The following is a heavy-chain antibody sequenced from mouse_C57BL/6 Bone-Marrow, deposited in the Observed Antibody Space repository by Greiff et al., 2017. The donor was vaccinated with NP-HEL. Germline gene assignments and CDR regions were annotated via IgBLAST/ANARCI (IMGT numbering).Heavy chain of an antibody. Sequence: EVQLQQSGPELVKPGASVKMSCKASGYTFTDYNMHWVKQSHGKSLEWIGYINPNNGGTSYNQKFKGKATLTVNKSSSTAYMELRSLTSEDSAVYYCANYSNYVGYFDYWGQGTTLTVSS. CDR2: INPNNGGT. D-gene: IGHD2-5*01. J-gene: IGHJ2*01. V-gene: IGHV1-22*01. CDR1: GYTFTDYN. CDR3: ANYSNYVGYFDY.